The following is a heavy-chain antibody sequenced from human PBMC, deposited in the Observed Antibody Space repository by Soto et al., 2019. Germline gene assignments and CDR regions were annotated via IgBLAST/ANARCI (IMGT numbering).Heavy chain of an antibody. Sequence: SETLSLTCAVSGGSISSSNWWSWVRQPPGKGLEWIGEIYHSGSTNYNPSLKSRVTISGDKSKNQFSLKLSSVTAADTAVYYCARDDGSGSYQDYWGQGTLVTVSS. V-gene: IGHV4-4*02. CDR1: GGSISSSNW. D-gene: IGHD3-10*01. CDR3: ARDDGSGSYQDY. J-gene: IGHJ4*02. CDR2: IYHSGST.